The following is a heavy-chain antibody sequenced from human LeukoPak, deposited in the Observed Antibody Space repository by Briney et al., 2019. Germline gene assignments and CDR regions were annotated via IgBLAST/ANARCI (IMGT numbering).Heavy chain of an antibody. CDR2: ISGSGGST. V-gene: IGHV3-23*01. CDR3: AKQRAYATMTHFDY. Sequence: GGSLRLSCASSGFTFSSYAMSWVRQAPGKGLEWVSAISGSGGSTYYADSVKGRFTISRDNSKNPLYLQMNSLRAEDTAVYYGAKQRAYATMTHFDYWGQGTLVTVSS. CDR1: GFTFSSYA. J-gene: IGHJ4*02. D-gene: IGHD3-22*01.